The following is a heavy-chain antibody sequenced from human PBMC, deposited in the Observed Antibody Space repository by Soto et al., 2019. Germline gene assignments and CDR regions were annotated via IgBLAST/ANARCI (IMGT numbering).Heavy chain of an antibody. J-gene: IGHJ5*02. Sequence: PSQTLSLTCAISGDSVSSNSAAWNWIRQSPSRGLEWLGRTYYRSKWYNDYAVSVKSRITINPDTSKNQFSLQLNSVTPEDTAVYYCARDAGEHQLPEGFDPWRQGSLVTVSS. V-gene: IGHV6-1*01. CDR1: GDSVSSNSAA. D-gene: IGHD2-2*01. CDR3: ARDAGEHQLPEGFDP. CDR2: TYYRSKWYN.